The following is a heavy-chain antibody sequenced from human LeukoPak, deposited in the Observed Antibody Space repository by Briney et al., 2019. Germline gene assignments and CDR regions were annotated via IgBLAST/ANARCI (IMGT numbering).Heavy chain of an antibody. Sequence: ASVKVSCKASGYTFTGYYMHWVLQAPGQGLEWMGWINPNSGGTNYAQKFQGRVTMTRDTSISTAYMELSRLRSDDTAVYYCARDEQWLVQASYYFDYWGQGTLVTVSS. CDR2: INPNSGGT. J-gene: IGHJ4*02. D-gene: IGHD6-19*01. CDR1: GYTFTGYY. V-gene: IGHV1-2*02. CDR3: ARDEQWLVQASYYFDY.